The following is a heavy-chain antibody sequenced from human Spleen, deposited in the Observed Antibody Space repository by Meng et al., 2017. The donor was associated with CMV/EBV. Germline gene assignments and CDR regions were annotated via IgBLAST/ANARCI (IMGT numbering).Heavy chain of an antibody. CDR1: GFTFDDYA. CDR2: INYNSGII. CDR3: ANIAVPFDY. D-gene: IGHD6-19*01. V-gene: IGHV3-9*01. Sequence: GGSLRLSCAASGFTFDDYAMHWVRQAPGKGLEWVSGINYNSGIIVYADSVKGRFTISRDNAKNSLYLQMNSLRAEDTAVYYCANIAVPFDYWGQGTLVTVSS. J-gene: IGHJ4*02.